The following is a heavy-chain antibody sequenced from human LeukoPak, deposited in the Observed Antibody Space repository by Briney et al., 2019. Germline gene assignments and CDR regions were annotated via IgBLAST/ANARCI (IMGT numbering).Heavy chain of an antibody. D-gene: IGHD3-22*01. CDR3: ARAGYYYDSSGYPNLDY. V-gene: IGHV4-39*01. J-gene: IGHJ4*02. CDR2: IYSSGST. CDR1: GGSISSSYYY. Sequence: SETLSLTCTVSGGSISSSYYYWGWIRQPPGKGLEWIGSIYSSGSTYYNPSLKSRVTISVDTSKNQFSLKLSSVTAADTAVYYCARAGYYYDSSGYPNLDYWGQGTLVTVSS.